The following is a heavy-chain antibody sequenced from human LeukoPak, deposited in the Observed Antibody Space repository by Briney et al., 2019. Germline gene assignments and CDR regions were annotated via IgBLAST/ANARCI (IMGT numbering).Heavy chain of an antibody. D-gene: IGHD2-8*01. CDR3: AREPEYCTNGVCERYYGMDV. CDR1: GFTFSSYA. Sequence: GGSLRLSCAASGFTFSSYAMHWVRQAPGKGLEYVSAISSNGGSTYYANSVKGRFTISRDNSKNTLYLQMGSLRAEDVAVYYCAREPEYCTNGVCERYYGMDVWGQGTTVTVSS. CDR2: ISSNGGST. V-gene: IGHV3-64*01. J-gene: IGHJ6*02.